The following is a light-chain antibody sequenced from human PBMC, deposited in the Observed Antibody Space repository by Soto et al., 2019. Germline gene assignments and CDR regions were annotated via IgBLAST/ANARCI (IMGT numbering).Light chain of an antibody. CDR3: CSYAGSSTFV. Sequence: QSALTQPASVSGSPGQSITISCTGTSSDVGSYNLVSWYQQHPGKAPKLMIYEGSKRPSGISNRFSGSKSGNTDSLTVSGLEAEEEADNYCCSYAGSSTFVFGTGTKVTVL. CDR2: EGS. V-gene: IGLV2-23*01. J-gene: IGLJ1*01. CDR1: SSDVGSYNL.